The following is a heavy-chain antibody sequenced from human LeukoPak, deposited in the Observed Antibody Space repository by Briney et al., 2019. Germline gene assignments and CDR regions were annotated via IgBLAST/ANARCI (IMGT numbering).Heavy chain of an antibody. J-gene: IGHJ5*02. D-gene: IGHD3-3*01. V-gene: IGHV4-59*01. CDR1: GGSISSYY. Sequence: MTSETLSLTCTVSGGSISSYYWSWIRQPPGKGLEWIGYIYYSGSTNYNPSLMNRVTISVDTSKNQFSLKLSSVTAADTAVYYCARDNTYYDFWSGYSHTPNWFDPWGQGTLVTVSS. CDR3: ARDNTYYDFWSGYSHTPNWFDP. CDR2: IYYSGST.